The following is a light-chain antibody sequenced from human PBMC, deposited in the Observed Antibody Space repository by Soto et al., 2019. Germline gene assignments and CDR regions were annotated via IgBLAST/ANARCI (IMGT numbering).Light chain of an antibody. J-gene: IGKJ1*01. Sequence: DRVMTQSPATLSVSPGDRATLCCRASQTISSNLAWYQQKPGQAPRLLIHSASTRATGIPARFSGSGSGTEFTLTISSLQSEDFAVYYCQQYHNWPWTFGQGTKVDIK. CDR2: SAS. CDR1: QTISSN. V-gene: IGKV3-15*01. CDR3: QQYHNWPWT.